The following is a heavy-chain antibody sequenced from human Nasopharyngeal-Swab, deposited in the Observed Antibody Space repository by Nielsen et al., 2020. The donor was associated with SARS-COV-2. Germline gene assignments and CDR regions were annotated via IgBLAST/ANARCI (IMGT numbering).Heavy chain of an antibody. D-gene: IGHD5-18*01. Sequence: GESLKISCAASGFIFSSYEMNWVRQAPGKGLEWVSYISRSGSTIYYAASVKGRFTISSDTSKNTMYLQMNSLRADDTAVYYCAKSECSYGYSGMPALDYWGQGTLVTVSS. CDR2: ISRSGSTI. CDR1: GFIFSSYE. V-gene: IGHV3-48*03. J-gene: IGHJ4*02. CDR3: AKSECSYGYSGMPALDY.